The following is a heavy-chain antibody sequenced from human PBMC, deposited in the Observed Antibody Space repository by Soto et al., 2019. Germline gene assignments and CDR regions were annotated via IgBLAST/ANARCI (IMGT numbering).Heavy chain of an antibody. V-gene: IGHV1-3*01. D-gene: IGHD3-10*01. CDR1: GFTFTSSA. CDR2: IAVGSGNT. CDR3: ARGTPVWFDP. Sequence: ASVKVSCKASGFTFTSSAVQWVRQARGQRLEWIGWIAVGSGNTKYLQKFQGRVTITRDTSASTAYMELSSLRSEDTAVYYCARGTPVWFDPWGQGTLVTVSS. J-gene: IGHJ5*02.